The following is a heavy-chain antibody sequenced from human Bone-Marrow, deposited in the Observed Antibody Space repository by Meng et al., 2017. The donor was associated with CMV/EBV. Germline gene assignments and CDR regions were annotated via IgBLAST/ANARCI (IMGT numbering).Heavy chain of an antibody. CDR2: INPNSGGT. V-gene: IGHV1-2*02. CDR3: ARDVGKSGDYYYYYGVDV. CDR1: GYTFTGYY. J-gene: IGHJ6*02. Sequence: ASVKVSCKASGYTFTGYYMHWVRQAAGQGLEWMGWINPNSGGTNYAQKFQGRVTMTRDTSISTAYRELSRLRSDDTAVYYCARDVGKSGDYYYYYGVDVWGQGTTVTVSS. D-gene: IGHD3-10*01.